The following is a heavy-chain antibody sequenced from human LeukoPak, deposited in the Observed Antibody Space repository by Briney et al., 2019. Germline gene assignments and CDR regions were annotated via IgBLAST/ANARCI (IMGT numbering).Heavy chain of an antibody. CDR1: GHSITTGYL. D-gene: IGHD2-15*01. J-gene: IGHJ5*01. CDR2: VSHSGTT. V-gene: IGHV4-38-2*02. CDR3: VTDVLLCGGSICNFFDP. Sequence: SETLSLTCSVSGHSITTGYLWAWIRQSPGKGLEWIASVSHSGTTHYNTPLKSRVTISLDTSRNQLSLKLSSVTAADTAVYYCVTDVLLCGGSICNFFDPWGQGTLVTVSS.